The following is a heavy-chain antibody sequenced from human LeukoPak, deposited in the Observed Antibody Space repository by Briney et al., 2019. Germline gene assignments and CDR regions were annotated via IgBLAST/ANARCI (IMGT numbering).Heavy chain of an antibody. CDR3: ARGNVVVTATYYFDY. Sequence: PGGSLRLSCAASGFTFGSYEMNWVRQAPGKGLEWVSYISGSGSTIYYADSVKGRFTISRDNAKNSLYLQMNSLRAEDTAVYYCARGNVVVTATYYFDYWGQGTLVTVSS. D-gene: IGHD2-21*02. V-gene: IGHV3-48*03. CDR1: GFTFGSYE. J-gene: IGHJ4*02. CDR2: ISGSGSTI.